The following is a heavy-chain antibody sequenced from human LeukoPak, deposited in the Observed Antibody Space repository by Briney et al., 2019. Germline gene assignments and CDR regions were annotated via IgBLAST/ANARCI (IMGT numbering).Heavy chain of an antibody. CDR3: ARDHRPEIQYYYMDV. V-gene: IGHV3-33*01. Sequence: GGSLRLSCAASGFSLSNYGMHWVRQAPGKGLXXXXALLYDGNTKHYADSVKGRFTISRDISKNTFYLQMNSLTAEDTAVYYCARDHRPEIQYYYMDVWGKGTTVAVSS. J-gene: IGHJ6*03. D-gene: IGHD1-14*01. CDR1: GFSLSNYG. CDR2: LLYDGNTK.